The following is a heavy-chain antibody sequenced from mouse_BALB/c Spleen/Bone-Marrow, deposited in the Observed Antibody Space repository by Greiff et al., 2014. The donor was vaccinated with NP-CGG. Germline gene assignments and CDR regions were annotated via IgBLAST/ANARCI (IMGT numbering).Heavy chain of an antibody. V-gene: IGHV4-1*02. CDR1: GFDFSGYW. CDR3: ARNGYYGWITY. J-gene: IGHJ3*01. Sequence: EVKLMESGGGLVQPGGSLKLSCAASGFDFSGYWMTWVRQAPGKGLEWVGEINPDSRTINYKPSLKEKFIMPRDNAKNTLYLQMSKVRSEDTALYYCARNGYYGWITYWGQGTLVTVSA. D-gene: IGHD2-3*01. CDR2: INPDSRTI.